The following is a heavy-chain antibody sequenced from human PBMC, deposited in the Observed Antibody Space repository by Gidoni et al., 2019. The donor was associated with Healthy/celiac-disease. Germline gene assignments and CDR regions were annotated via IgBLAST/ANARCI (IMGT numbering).Heavy chain of an antibody. V-gene: IGHV1-46*01. CDR3: ARDRVVGATLGGGFDY. J-gene: IGHJ4*02. CDR1: GYTFTSYY. Sequence: QVQLVQSGAEVKKPGASVKVSCKASGYTFTSYYMHWVRQAPGQGLEWMGIINPSGGSTSYAQKFQGRFTMTRDTSTSTVYMELSSLRSEDTAVYYCARDRVVGATLGGGFDYWGQGTLVTVSS. D-gene: IGHD1-26*01. CDR2: INPSGGST.